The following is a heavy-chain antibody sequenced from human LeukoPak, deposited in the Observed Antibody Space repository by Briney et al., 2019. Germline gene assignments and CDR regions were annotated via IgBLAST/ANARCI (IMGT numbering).Heavy chain of an antibody. V-gene: IGHV4-39*01. D-gene: IGHD2-15*01. CDR3: ARHGFGGYCSGSSCYFAY. Sequence: SETLSPTCTVSGGSISSSNYCGGWIRQPPGKGLEWIGSICYSGSTYSSGSTYYNPSLKSRVTISVDTSNNQFSLKLSSVTAADTAVYYCARHGFGGYCSGSSCYFAYWGQGTLVTVSP. J-gene: IGHJ4*02. CDR2: ICYSGSTYSSGST. CDR1: GGSISSSNYC.